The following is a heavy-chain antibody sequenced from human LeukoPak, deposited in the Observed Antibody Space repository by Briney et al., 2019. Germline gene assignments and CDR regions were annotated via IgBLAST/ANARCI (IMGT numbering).Heavy chain of an antibody. CDR3: ARGHGSSDAFDI. D-gene: IGHD1-26*01. CDR2: INWNGGST. CDR1: GFTFDDYG. Sequence: GGSLRLSCAASGFTFDDYGMSWVRQAPGKGLEWVSGINWNGGSTGYADSVKGRFTISRDNSKNTLYLQMNSLRAEDTAVYYCARGHGSSDAFDIWGQGTMVTVSS. V-gene: IGHV3-20*04. J-gene: IGHJ3*02.